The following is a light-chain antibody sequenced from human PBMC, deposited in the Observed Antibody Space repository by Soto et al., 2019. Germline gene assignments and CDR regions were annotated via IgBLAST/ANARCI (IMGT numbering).Light chain of an antibody. J-gene: IGKJ4*01. V-gene: IGKV3-20*01. CDR3: QQYGSTPLT. CDR1: QSVGNNY. Sequence: EIVLTQSPGTMHLSPGERATLSCRASQSVGNNYLAWYQQKPGQAPRFLIYDASSRATGIPDRFSGSGSGTDFTLTISRLEPEDFAVYYCQQYGSTPLTFGGGTKVEIK. CDR2: DAS.